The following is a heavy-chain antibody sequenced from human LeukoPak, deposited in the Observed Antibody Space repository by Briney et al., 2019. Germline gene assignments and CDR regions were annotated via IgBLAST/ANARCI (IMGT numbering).Heavy chain of an antibody. CDR1: GYTFTGCY. V-gene: IGHV1-2*06. D-gene: IGHD4-17*01. J-gene: IGHJ4*02. Sequence: ASVKVSCKASGYTFTGCYMHWVRQAPGQGLEWMGRINPNSGGTNYAQKFQGRVTMTRDTSISTAYMELSRLRSDDTAVYYCARDPKTTVTTGSLGYWGQGTLVTVSS. CDR2: INPNSGGT. CDR3: ARDPKTTVTTGSLGY.